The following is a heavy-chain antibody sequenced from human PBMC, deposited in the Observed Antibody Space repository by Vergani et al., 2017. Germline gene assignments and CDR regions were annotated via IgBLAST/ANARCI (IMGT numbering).Heavy chain of an antibody. Sequence: QVQLQESGPGLVRPSETLSLTCSVSGTSVSSGTHYWNWIRQPADKTLEWIGRIYTSGSTDYNPTLRSRITLSLVRSKNQVSLKVSSVTAADTAVYFCERDTAVADDVFDLWCQGTLVSVSA. V-gene: IGHV4-61*02. CDR2: IYTSGST. J-gene: IGHJ3*01. D-gene: IGHD6-19*01. CDR1: GTSVSSGTHY. CDR3: ERDTAVADDVFDL.